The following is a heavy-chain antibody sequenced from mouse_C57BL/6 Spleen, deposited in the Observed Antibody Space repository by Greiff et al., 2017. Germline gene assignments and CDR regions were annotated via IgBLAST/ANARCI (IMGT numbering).Heavy chain of an antibody. CDR2: IDPETGGT. V-gene: IGHV1-15*01. Sequence: QVQLKQSGAELVRPGASVTLSCKASGYTFTDYEMHWVKQTPVHGLEWIGAIDPETGGTAYNQKFKGKAILTADKSSSTAYMELRSLTSEDSAVYYCTRRLKVGFDYWGQGTTLTVSS. J-gene: IGHJ2*01. D-gene: IGHD1-3*01. CDR1: GYTFTDYE. CDR3: TRRLKVGFDY.